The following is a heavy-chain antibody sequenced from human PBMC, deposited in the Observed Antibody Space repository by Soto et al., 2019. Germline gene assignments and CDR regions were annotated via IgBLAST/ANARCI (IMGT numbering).Heavy chain of an antibody. D-gene: IGHD3-10*01. CDR3: ASLGGYYGSGSRIDY. V-gene: IGHV4-39*01. J-gene: IGHJ4*02. CDR1: GGSISSSSYY. Sequence: SETLSLTCTVSGGSISSSSYYWGWIRQPPGKGLEWIGSIYYSGSTYYNPSLKSRVTISVDTPKNQFSLKLSSVTAADTAVYYCASLGGYYGSGSRIDYWGQGTLVTVSS. CDR2: IYYSGST.